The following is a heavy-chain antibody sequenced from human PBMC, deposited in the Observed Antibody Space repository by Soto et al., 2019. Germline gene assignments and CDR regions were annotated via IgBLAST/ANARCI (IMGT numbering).Heavy chain of an antibody. V-gene: IGHV4-30-2*01. J-gene: IGHJ4*02. D-gene: IGHD3-22*01. CDR2: IYHSGST. Sequence: QLQLQESGSGLVKPSQTLSLTCAVSGGSISSGGYSWSWIRQPPGKGLEWIGYIYHSGSTYYNPSLKSRVTISVDRSKNQFSMKLSSVTDADKAVYYCARVGSSGFDYWGQGTLVTVSS. CDR3: ARVGSSGFDY. CDR1: GGSISSGGYS.